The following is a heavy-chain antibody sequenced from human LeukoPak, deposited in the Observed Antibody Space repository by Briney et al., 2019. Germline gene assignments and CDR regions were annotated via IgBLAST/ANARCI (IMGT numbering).Heavy chain of an antibody. V-gene: IGHV4-38-2*02. Sequence: SETLSLTCTVSGYSLTNGYYWVWIRQPPGKGLEWIGAVYHSGSTYYNPSLRSRVATSVDTSKNQFSHKLSSVTAADTAVYFCARSGPYYYHYLDVWGKGTTVTVSS. D-gene: IGHD3-10*01. CDR2: VYHSGST. CDR3: ARSGPYYYHYLDV. J-gene: IGHJ6*03. CDR1: GYSLTNGYY.